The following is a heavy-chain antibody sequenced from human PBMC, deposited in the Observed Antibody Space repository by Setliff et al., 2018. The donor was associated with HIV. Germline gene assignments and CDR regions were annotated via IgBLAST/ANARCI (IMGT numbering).Heavy chain of an antibody. CDR1: GGSFSGYY. D-gene: IGHD3-22*01. J-gene: IGHJ4*02. CDR3: ARGLNYYDSSGYYPVFDY. V-gene: IGHV4-34*01. Sequence: SETLSLTCAVYGGSFSGYYWSWVRQPPGKGMEWIGEINHSESTNYNPSLKSRVTISVDTSKNQFSWKLSSVTAADTAVYYCARGLNYYDSSGYYPVFDYWGQGTLVTVSS. CDR2: INHSEST.